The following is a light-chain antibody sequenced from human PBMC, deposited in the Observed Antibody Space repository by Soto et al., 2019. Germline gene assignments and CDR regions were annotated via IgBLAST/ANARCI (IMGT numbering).Light chain of an antibody. Sequence: QSALAQPASVSGSPGQSITISCTGTSSDVGTYNLVSWYQHRPGKAPKLIIYEDHKRPSDISDRFSGSKSDNTAPLTISGLQGEDEADYFCCSYAGRSTFPYVFGTGTKLTVL. J-gene: IGLJ1*01. CDR1: SSDVGTYNL. V-gene: IGLV2-23*02. CDR2: EDH. CDR3: CSYAGRSTFPYV.